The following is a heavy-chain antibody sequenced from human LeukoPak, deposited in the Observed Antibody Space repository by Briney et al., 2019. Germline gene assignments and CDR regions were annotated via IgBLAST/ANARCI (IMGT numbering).Heavy chain of an antibody. CDR2: IKQDGSEK. Sequence: GGSLRLSCAASRFTFSSYWMSWVSQALGKGLEWVANIKQDGSEKYYVDSVKGRFTISRDNAKNSLYLQMNSLRAEDTAVYYCARELRYDSSGHPDYWGQGTLVTVSS. CDR1: RFTFSSYW. J-gene: IGHJ4*02. V-gene: IGHV3-7*01. D-gene: IGHD3-22*01. CDR3: ARELRYDSSGHPDY.